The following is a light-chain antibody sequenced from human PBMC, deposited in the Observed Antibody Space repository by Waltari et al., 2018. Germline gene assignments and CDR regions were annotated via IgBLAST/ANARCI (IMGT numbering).Light chain of an antibody. CDR2: RND. Sequence: QSVLTQPPSASGTPGQRVTISCSGSSSNIGTNYIYWYQQLPGTAPKLLIFRNDQRPSGFPDRFSASKSGTSASLAISGLRSEDEADYYCASWGDGLSGPSVVFGGGTKLTVL. CDR1: SSNIGTNY. CDR3: ASWGDGLSGPSVV. V-gene: IGLV1-47*01. J-gene: IGLJ2*01.